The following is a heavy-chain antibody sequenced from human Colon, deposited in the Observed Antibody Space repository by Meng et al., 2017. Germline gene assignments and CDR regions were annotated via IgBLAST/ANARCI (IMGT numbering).Heavy chain of an antibody. CDR1: GGSISTYY. CDR2: NYYSGST. V-gene: IGHV4-59*08. D-gene: IGHD3-16*02. Sequence: QVQLQESGPGLVKPSETLSLTCAVSGGSISTYYWSWIRQPPGKGLEWIGNNYYSGSTNYNPSLASRVTISVDSSKNQFSLKLSSVTAADTAVYYCAGHQNGGTYPLDYWGQGTLVTVSS. CDR3: AGHQNGGTYPLDY. J-gene: IGHJ4*02.